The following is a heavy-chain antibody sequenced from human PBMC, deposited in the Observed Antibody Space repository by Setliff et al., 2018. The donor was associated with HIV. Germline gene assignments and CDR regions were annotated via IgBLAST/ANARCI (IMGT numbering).Heavy chain of an antibody. CDR3: ARRLGATVFYYFDY. CDR2: IHYNERT. CDR1: GGSVSTSSYS. D-gene: IGHD3-16*01. V-gene: IGHV4-39*07. Sequence: PSETLSLTCTVSGGSVSTSSYSWGWIRQPPGKGLEYTGSIHYNERTYYNPSLKSRLTISVDTSKNQFSLKLSSVTAADTAVYYCARRLGATVFYYFDYWGQGTLVTVSS. J-gene: IGHJ4*02.